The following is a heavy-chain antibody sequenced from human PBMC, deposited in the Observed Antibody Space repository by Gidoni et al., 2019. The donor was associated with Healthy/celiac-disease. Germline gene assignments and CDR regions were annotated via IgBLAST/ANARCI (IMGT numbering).Heavy chain of an antibody. Sequence: QVQLVESGGGVVQPGRSLRLSFAASGFTFSSYAMHWVRQAPGKGLEWVAVISYDGSNKYYADSVKGRFTISRDNSKNTLYLQMNSLRAEDTAVYYCARDNGVRTYYFDYWGQGTLVTVSS. CDR2: ISYDGSNK. CDR1: GFTFSSYA. CDR3: ARDNGVRTYYFDY. V-gene: IGHV3-30-3*01. J-gene: IGHJ4*02. D-gene: IGHD2-8*01.